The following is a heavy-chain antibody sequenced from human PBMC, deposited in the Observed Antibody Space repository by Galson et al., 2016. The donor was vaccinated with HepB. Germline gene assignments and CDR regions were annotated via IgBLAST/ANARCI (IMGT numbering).Heavy chain of an antibody. CDR1: GFTFSSYG. CDR3: AKTTAMVAYYYYGMDV. CDR2: ISYDGNNK. V-gene: IGHV3-30*18. D-gene: IGHD5-18*01. J-gene: IGHJ6*04. Sequence: SLRLSCAASGFTFSSYGMHWVRQAPGKGLEWVAVISYDGNNKYYADSVKGRFTISRDNSKNTLYLQMNSLRAEDTAVYYCAKTTAMVAYYYYGMDVWGKGTTVTVSS.